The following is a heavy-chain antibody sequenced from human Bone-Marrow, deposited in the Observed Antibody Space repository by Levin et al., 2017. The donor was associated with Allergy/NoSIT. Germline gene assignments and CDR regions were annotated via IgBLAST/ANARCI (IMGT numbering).Heavy chain of an antibody. J-gene: IGHJ3*02. CDR1: GYTFTNYF. CDR3: ARDGVLPFSESSSTTHDAFEI. CDR2: INPTAGST. Sequence: ASVKVSCKASGYTFTNYFIHWVRQAPGQGLEWMGIINPTAGSTSYAQKFQGRVTMTRDTSTSTVYMELSSLRSEDTAVYYCARDGVLPFSESSSTTHDAFEIWGQGTMVTVSS. D-gene: IGHD3-3*01. V-gene: IGHV1-46*01.